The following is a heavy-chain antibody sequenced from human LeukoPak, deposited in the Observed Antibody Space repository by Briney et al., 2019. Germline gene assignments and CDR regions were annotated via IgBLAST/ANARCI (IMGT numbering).Heavy chain of an antibody. Sequence: GASLRLSCAASGFTFNNYAMSWVRQAPGKGLEWVSAISGSGGSTYYADSVKGRFTISRDNSKNTLYLQMNSLRAEDTAVYYCAKDRGLRPDYWGQGTLVTVSS. J-gene: IGHJ4*02. CDR3: AKDRGLRPDY. CDR1: GFTFNNYA. D-gene: IGHD5-18*01. V-gene: IGHV3-23*01. CDR2: ISGSGGST.